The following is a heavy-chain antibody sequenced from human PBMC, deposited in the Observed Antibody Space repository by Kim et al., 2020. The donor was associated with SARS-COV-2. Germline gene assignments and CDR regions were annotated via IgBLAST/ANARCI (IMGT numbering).Heavy chain of an antibody. CDR1: GFVVSSNY. D-gene: IGHD6-6*01. CDR2: VFSGGEI. Sequence: GGSLRLSCAASGFVVSSNYMSWVRQTPGKGLEWIAIVFSGGEIYYTDSVKGRFTISRDISKNTLYLQMNSLRVEDTAVYYCARSAVASSFFSARFYYWG. J-gene: IGHJ4*01. V-gene: IGHV3-53*01. CDR3: ARSAVASSFFSARFYY.